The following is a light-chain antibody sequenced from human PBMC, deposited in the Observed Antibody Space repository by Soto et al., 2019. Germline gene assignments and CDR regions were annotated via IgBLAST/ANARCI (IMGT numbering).Light chain of an antibody. CDR2: LDSDGSH. V-gene: IGLV4-69*01. CDR3: QTWGTGIHVV. Sequence: QAVVTQSPSASASLGASVKLTCTLSSGHSSYAIAWHQQQPEKGPRYLMKLDSDGSHTKGDAIPYRFSGSSAVAERYLTRSSLQTEDEADYYCQTWGTGIHVVFGGGTKLTVL. CDR1: SGHSSYA. J-gene: IGLJ2*01.